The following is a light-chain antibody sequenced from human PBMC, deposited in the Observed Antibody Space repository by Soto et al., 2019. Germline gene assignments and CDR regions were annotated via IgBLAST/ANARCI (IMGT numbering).Light chain of an antibody. J-gene: IGKJ1*01. V-gene: IGKV1-6*01. CDR3: LQDYNLWT. Sequence: AIQVTQSPSSLSASVGDRVTITCRASQGIGNDLGWYQQKPGKAPKLLIYSASSLQSGVPPRFGASGSGTSFTLTISSLQPEYSATYYCLQDYNLWTFGQGTKVEI. CDR1: QGIGND. CDR2: SAS.